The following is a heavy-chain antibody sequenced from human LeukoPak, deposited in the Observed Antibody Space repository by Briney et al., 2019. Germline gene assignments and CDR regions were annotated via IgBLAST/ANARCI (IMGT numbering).Heavy chain of an antibody. CDR3: ARGRAGGYDFWSGYLPFDY. V-gene: IGHV4-34*01. CDR2: INHSGST. D-gene: IGHD3-3*01. Sequence: GSLRLSCAASGFTFSSYAMSWIRQPPGKGLEWIGEINHSGSTNYNPSLKSRVTISVDTSKNQFSLKLSSVTAADTAVYYCARGRAGGYDFWSGYLPFDYWGQGTLVTVSS. CDR1: GFTFSSYA. J-gene: IGHJ4*02.